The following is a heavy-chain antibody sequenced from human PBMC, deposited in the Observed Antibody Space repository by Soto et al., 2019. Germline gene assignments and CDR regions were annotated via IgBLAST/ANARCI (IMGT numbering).Heavy chain of an antibody. Sequence: ASETLSLTCTVPSASFTTYYWSWIRQPAGKGLEWIGRIYSTGSTLYNPSLKSRITMSVDKYKDQFSLKLSSVTPADTAVFYCAGGPWADYFDYWGQGALVTVSS. CDR1: SASFTTYY. CDR3: AGGPWADYFDY. V-gene: IGHV4-4*07. CDR2: IYSTGST. J-gene: IGHJ4*02. D-gene: IGHD3-16*01.